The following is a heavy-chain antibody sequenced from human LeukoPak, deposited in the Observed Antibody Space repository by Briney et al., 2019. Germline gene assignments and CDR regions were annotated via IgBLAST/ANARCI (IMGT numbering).Heavy chain of an antibody. CDR2: IDYSGTT. D-gene: IGHD6-19*01. CDR1: AGSISSYY. Sequence: SETLSLTCTVSAGSISSYYWSWIRQPPGKGLEWIGYIDYSGTTSHNPSLNSGVTISVDTSKNQFSLKVRSVTAADTAVYYCARASSGWYGLFDYWGQGTLVTVSS. CDR3: ARASSGWYGLFDY. V-gene: IGHV4-59*12. J-gene: IGHJ4*02.